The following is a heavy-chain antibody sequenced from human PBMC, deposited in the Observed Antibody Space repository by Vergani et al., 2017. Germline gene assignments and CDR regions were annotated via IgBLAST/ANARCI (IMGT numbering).Heavy chain of an antibody. CDR2: IYYSGST. CDR3: ARDKVSPEHNPSPVVDY. CDR1: GGSISSGGYY. D-gene: IGHD1-14*01. J-gene: IGHJ4*02. Sequence: QVQLQESGPGLVKPSQTLSLTCTVSGGSISSGGYYWSWIRQHPGKGLEWIGYIYYSGSTYYNPSLKSRVTISVDTSKNQFSLKLSSVTAADTAVYYCARDKVSPEHNPSPVVDYWGQGTLVTVSS. V-gene: IGHV4-31*03.